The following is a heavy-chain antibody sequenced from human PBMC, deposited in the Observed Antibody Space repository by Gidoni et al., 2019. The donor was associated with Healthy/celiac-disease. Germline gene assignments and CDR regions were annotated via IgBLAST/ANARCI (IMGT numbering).Heavy chain of an antibody. V-gene: IGHV3-33*01. CDR3: ARADAGGYVYVWVSYRSWSVDY. CDR2: IWYEGSNK. CDR1: GFTFSSYG. D-gene: IGHD3-16*02. J-gene: IGHJ4*02. Sequence: GRSLRLSCAASGFTFSSYGMHWVRQAPGKGMEWVAVIWYEGSNKYYADAVKGRFTISRDNSKNTLYLQINSLRDEDTAVYYCARADAGGYVYVWVSYRSWSVDYWGQGTLVTVSS.